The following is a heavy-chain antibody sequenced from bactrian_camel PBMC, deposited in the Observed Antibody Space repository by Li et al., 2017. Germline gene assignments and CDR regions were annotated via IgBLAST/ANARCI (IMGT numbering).Heavy chain of an antibody. V-gene: IGHV3-3*01. J-gene: IGHJ4*01. D-gene: IGHD2*01. CDR2: IRRSGGET. CDR1: GHSRGSNC. Sequence: HVQLVESGGGSVQAGGSLRLSCVVSGHSRGSNCVGWYRLPPGRAPAEREGIAAIRRSGGETWYAGSVKGRFTISKDDTSNTLYLQMNDLKPADTAMYYCAADRWTCDRIVPVVTVGADLTGQGTQVTVS.